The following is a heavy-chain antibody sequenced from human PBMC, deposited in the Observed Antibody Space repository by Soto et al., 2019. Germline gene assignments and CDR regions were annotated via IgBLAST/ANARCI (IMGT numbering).Heavy chain of an antibody. CDR3: ARLADCSGGSCYSGGFDY. V-gene: IGHV5-51*01. Sequence: GESLKISCKGSGYSFTSYWIGWVRQMPGKGLEWMGIIYPGDSDTRYSPSFQGQVTISADKSISTAYLQWSSLKASDTAMYYCARLADCSGGSCYSGGFDYWGQGTLVTVSS. D-gene: IGHD2-15*01. J-gene: IGHJ4*02. CDR2: IYPGDSDT. CDR1: GYSFTSYW.